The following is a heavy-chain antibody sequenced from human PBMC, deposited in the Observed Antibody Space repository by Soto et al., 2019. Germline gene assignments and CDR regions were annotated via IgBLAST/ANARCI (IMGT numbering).Heavy chain of an antibody. D-gene: IGHD2-2*01. CDR2: ISYDGSNK. V-gene: IGHV3-30*18. J-gene: IGHJ6*03. CDR1: GFTFSSYG. CDR3: ANEVGVPADMFSPYYYYMXV. Sequence: GGSLRLSCAASGFTFSSYGMHCVRQAPGKGLEWVAVISYDGSNKYYADSVKGRFTISRDNSKNTLYLQMKSLRAEDTAVYYCANEVGVPADMFSPYYYYMXVWGKGTTVXVSS.